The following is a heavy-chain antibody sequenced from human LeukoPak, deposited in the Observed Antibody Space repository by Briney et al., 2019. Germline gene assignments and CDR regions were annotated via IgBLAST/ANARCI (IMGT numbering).Heavy chain of an antibody. Sequence: ASVKVSCKASGYTFTNYYIHWVRQGPGQGLEWMGVINPSGSSTSYAQKFQGRVTMTRDTSTSTVYMELSSLRSEDTAVYYCAGGTTNTKGAFDMWGQGTMVTVSS. CDR1: GYTFTNYY. CDR2: INPSGSST. CDR3: AGGTTNTKGAFDM. D-gene: IGHD2-8*01. V-gene: IGHV1-46*01. J-gene: IGHJ3*02.